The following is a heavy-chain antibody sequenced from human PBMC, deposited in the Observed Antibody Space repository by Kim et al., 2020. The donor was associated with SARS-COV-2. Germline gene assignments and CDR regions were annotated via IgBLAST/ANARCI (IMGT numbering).Heavy chain of an antibody. D-gene: IGHD1-26*01. V-gene: IGHV4-4*02. CDR1: GGSISSGTW. CDR3: ARLDYGSGGYYGFDS. CDR2: ISHSGNT. Sequence: SETLSLTCGVSGGSISSGTWWSWVRQPPGKGLEWIGEISHSGNTNYNPSLRSRVTISVDKSKNQFSLSLNSVTAADTAVYYCARLDYGSGGYYGFDSWG. J-gene: IGHJ5*01.